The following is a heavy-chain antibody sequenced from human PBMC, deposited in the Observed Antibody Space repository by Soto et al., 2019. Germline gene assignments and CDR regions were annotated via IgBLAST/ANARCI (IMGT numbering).Heavy chain of an antibody. D-gene: IGHD5-12*01. CDR3: ARDSGDGYNYGYFDY. J-gene: IGHJ4*02. CDR2: INAGNGNT. Sequence: ASVKVSCKASGYTSTSYAMHWVRQAPGQRLEWMGWINAGNGNTKYSQKFQGRVTITRDTSASTAYMELSSLRSEDTAVYYCARDSGDGYNYGYFDYWGQGTLVTVSS. V-gene: IGHV1-3*01. CDR1: GYTSTSYA.